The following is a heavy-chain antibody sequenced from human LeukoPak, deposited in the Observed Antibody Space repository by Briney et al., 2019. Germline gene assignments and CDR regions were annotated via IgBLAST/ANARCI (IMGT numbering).Heavy chain of an antibody. CDR1: SGSISTSNYY. V-gene: IGHV4-39*07. CDR3: ATTSGPMATIPLFGYFDL. D-gene: IGHD5-24*01. Sequence: PSETLSLTCTVSSGSISTSNYYWGWVRQPPGKALEWIGNIFYSGSTYYSPSLKSRVTISLDTSKNQFSLKLSSVTAADTAVYYCATTSGPMATIPLFGYFDLWGRGTLVTVSS. J-gene: IGHJ2*01. CDR2: IFYSGST.